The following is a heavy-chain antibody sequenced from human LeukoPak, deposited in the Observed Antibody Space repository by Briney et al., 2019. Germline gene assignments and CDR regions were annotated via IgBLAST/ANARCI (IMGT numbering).Heavy chain of an antibody. D-gene: IGHD2-8*01. V-gene: IGHV4-39*01. Sequence: SETLSLTCTVSGGSISSSSYYWGWIRQPPGKGLEWIGSIYCSGSTYYNPSLKSRVTISVDTSKNQFSLKLSSVTAADTAVYYCARHALTSAHRYATDYWGQGTLVTVSS. CDR1: GGSISSSSYY. CDR2: IYCSGST. J-gene: IGHJ4*02. CDR3: ARHALTSAHRYATDY.